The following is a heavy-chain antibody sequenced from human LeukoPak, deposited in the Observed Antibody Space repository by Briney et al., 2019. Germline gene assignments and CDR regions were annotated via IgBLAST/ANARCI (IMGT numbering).Heavy chain of an antibody. J-gene: IGHJ6*02. CDR1: GFTFTSSA. CDR2: IVVGSGNT. Sequence: ASVKVSCKASGFTFTSSAVQWVRQARGQRLEWIGWIVVGSGNTNYAQKFQGRVTITADDSTSTAYMELTNLRSEDTAVYYCAEDSSMVTTRAPYYYYYLDVWGQGTTVTVSS. CDR3: AEDSSMVTTRAPYYYYYLDV. V-gene: IGHV1-58*01. D-gene: IGHD4-17*01.